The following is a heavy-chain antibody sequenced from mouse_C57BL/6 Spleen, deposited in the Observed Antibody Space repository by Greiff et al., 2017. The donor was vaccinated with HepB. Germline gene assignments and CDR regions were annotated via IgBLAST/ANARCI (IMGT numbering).Heavy chain of an antibody. CDR1: GYTFTSYG. CDR2: IYPRSGNT. D-gene: IGHD2-5*01. Sequence: VQLQQSGAELARPGASVKLSCKASGYTFTSYGISWVKQRTGQGLEWIGEIYPRSGNTYYNEKFKGKATLTADKSSSTAYMGLRSLTSEDSAVYFCARNEAYYSNYVYFDYWGQGTTLTVSS. V-gene: IGHV1-81*01. J-gene: IGHJ2*01. CDR3: ARNEAYYSNYVYFDY.